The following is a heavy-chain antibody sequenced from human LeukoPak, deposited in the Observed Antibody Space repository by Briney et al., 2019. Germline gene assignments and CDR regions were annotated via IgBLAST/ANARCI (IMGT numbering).Heavy chain of an antibody. D-gene: IGHD6-13*01. V-gene: IGHV3-48*02. CDR1: GFTFSSYS. CDR3: ARGGGSGRYGLPFDS. Sequence: GGSLRLSCAASGFTFSSYSMNWVRQAPGKGLEWVSYISSSSSTIYYADSVKGRFTISRDNAKNSVYLQMNSLTDEDTGVYYCARGGGSGRYGLPFDSWGQGTLVTVS. J-gene: IGHJ4*02. CDR2: ISSSSSTI.